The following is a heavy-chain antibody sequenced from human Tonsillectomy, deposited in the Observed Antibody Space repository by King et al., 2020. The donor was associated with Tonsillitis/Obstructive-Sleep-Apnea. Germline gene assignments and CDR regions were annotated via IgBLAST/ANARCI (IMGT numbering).Heavy chain of an antibody. J-gene: IGHJ4*02. CDR3: ARVRAAAGIGY. V-gene: IGHV4-34*01. CDR2: INHSGST. Sequence: VQLQQWGAGLLKPSETLSLTCAVYGGSFSGYYWSWIRQPPGKGLEWIVEINHSGSTNYNPSLKSRVTISVDTSKNQFSLKLSSVTAADTAVYYCARVRAAAGIGYWGQGTLVTVSS. D-gene: IGHD6-13*01. CDR1: GGSFSGYY.